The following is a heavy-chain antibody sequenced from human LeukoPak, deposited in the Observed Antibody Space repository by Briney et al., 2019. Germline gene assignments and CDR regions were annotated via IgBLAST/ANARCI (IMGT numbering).Heavy chain of an antibody. CDR3: AVAAAGIDGGYYGMDV. V-gene: IGHV4-39*07. CDR2: IYYSGST. Sequence: PSETLSLTCTVSGGSISSSSYYWGWIRQPPGKGLEWIGSIYYSGSTYYNPSLKSRVTISVDTSKNQFSLKLSSVTAADTAVYYCAVAAAGIDGGYYGMDVWGQGTTVTVSS. J-gene: IGHJ6*02. D-gene: IGHD6-13*01. CDR1: GGSISSSSYY.